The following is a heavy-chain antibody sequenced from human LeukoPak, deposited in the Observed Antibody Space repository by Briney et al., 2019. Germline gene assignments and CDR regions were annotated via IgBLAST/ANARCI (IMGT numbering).Heavy chain of an antibody. D-gene: IGHD2-2*02. CDR1: GGTFSSYA. Sequence: ASVKVSRKASGGTFSSYAISWVRQAPGQGLEWMGGIIPIFGTANYAQKFQGRATITADESTSTAYMELSSLRSEDTAVYYCARGLGYCSSTSCYTAAYWGQGTLVTVSS. J-gene: IGHJ4*02. V-gene: IGHV1-69*13. CDR3: ARGLGYCSSTSCYTAAY. CDR2: IIPIFGTA.